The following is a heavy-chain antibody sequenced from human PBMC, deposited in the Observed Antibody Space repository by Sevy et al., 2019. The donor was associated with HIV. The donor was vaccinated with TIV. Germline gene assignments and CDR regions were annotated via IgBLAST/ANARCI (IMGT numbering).Heavy chain of an antibody. D-gene: IGHD3-22*01. CDR2: IYSGGST. V-gene: IGHV3-66*02. CDR1: GFTVSSSY. J-gene: IGHJ4*02. CDR3: ASLMIVVDFDF. Sequence: GGSLRLSCTASGFTVSSSYMSWVRQAPGKGLEWISVIYSGGSTFYADSVQGRFTISRDSSKNTLYLQMNRLRTEDTAMYYCASLMIVVDFDFLGQGTLVIVFS.